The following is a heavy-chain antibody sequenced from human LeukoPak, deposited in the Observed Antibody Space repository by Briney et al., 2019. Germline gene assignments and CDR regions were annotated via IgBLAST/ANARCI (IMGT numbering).Heavy chain of an antibody. CDR1: GFTLHKSA. D-gene: IGHD3-16*01. V-gene: IGHV3-43*02. Sequence: PGGSLRLSCAASGFTLHKSATHWVRQAPGKGLEWVSLISGDGATTYYADSVKGRFTIPRDNNKNCLYLQMNSLRTEDTAMYYCAKGITAYYYGMEVWGQGTTVTAS. CDR2: ISGDGATT. J-gene: IGHJ6*02. CDR3: AKGITAYYYGMEV.